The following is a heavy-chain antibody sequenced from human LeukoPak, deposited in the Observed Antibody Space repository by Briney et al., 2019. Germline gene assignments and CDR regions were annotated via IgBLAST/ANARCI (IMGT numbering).Heavy chain of an antibody. CDR2: IDYSGST. Sequence: SETLSLTCTVSGGSISSGDYYWSWIRQHPGKGLEGIGYIDYSGSTYYNASLKSRVSISVDTSKNQFSLKLSSVTAADTAVYYCARELVSLGYFDYWGQGALVTVSS. D-gene: IGHD3-16*02. J-gene: IGHJ4*02. CDR1: GGSISSGDYY. V-gene: IGHV4-31*03. CDR3: ARELVSLGYFDY.